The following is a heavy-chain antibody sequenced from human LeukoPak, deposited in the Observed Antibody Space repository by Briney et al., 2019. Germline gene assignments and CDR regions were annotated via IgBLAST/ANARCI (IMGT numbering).Heavy chain of an antibody. CDR2: IIPIFGTA. CDR1: GGIFSSYA. D-gene: IGHD6-13*01. Sequence: ASVKVSCKASGGIFSSYAISWVRQAPGQGLEWMGGIIPIFGTANYAQKFQGRVTITADESTSTAYMELSSLRSEDTAVYYCARVGVAAAGTYYFDYWGQGTLVTVSS. V-gene: IGHV1-69*13. J-gene: IGHJ4*02. CDR3: ARVGVAAAGTYYFDY.